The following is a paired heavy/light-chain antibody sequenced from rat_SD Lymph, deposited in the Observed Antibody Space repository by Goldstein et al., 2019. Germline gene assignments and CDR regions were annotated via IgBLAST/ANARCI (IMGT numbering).Heavy chain of an antibody. D-gene: IGHD1-3*01. CDR3: ARRPFNYGSSHWFAY. V-gene: IGHV5-34*01. CDR2: ISSSSSYI. Sequence: EVQLVESGGGLVQPGRSLKLSCLASGFTFSNYGMNWIRQAPGKGLEWVASISSSSSYIYYADTVKGRFTISRDNAKNTLYLQMTSLRSEDTALYYCARRPFNYGSSHWFAYWGQGTLVTVSS. CDR1: GFTFSNYG. J-gene: IGHJ3*01.
Light chain of an antibody. CDR1: SSVSY. V-gene: IGKV4S7*01. J-gene: IGKJ5*01. CDR2: DTS. CDR3: QQWSSNSPT. Sequence: EIVLTQSPTTMAASPGEKVTITCRASSSVSYMHWYQQKPGASPKPWIYDTSKLASGVPNRFSGSGSGTSYSLTISSMETEDTATYYCQQWSSNSPTFGSGTKLEIK.